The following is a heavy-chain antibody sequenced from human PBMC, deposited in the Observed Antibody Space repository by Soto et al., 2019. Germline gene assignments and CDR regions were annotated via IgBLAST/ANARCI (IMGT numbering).Heavy chain of an antibody. D-gene: IGHD3-10*01. CDR1: GGSISSGGYY. J-gene: IGHJ6*02. CDR3: ARVFGFGGMDV. V-gene: IGHV4-31*03. Sequence: QVQLQESGPGLVKPSQTLSLPCTVYGGSISSGGYYWSWIRQHPGKGLEWIGYIYYSGSTYYNPYLKSRVTISVDTSKNQFSLKLSSVTAADTAVYYCARVFGFGGMDVWGQGTTVTVSS. CDR2: IYYSGST.